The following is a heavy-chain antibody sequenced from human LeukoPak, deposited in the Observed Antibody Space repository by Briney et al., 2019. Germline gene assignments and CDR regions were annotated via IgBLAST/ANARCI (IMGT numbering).Heavy chain of an antibody. CDR3: ARGTGYSVFDI. Sequence: QPGGSLILSCAASGFTFTSYWMHWVRQAPGKGLVWVSRIKSDGSSTTYADSVKGRFTISRDNAKNTLYLQMNSLRAEGTAVYYCARGTGYSVFDIWGQGTMVTVSS. CDR1: GFTFTSYW. J-gene: IGHJ3*02. V-gene: IGHV3-74*01. CDR2: IKSDGSST. D-gene: IGHD1-26*01.